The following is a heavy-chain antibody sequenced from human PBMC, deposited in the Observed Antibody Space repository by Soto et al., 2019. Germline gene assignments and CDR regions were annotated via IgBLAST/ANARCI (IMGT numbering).Heavy chain of an antibody. J-gene: IGHJ4*02. Sequence: VQLVQSGAEVKKPGSSVKVSCKAAGSTFTSYGVSWVRQAPGQGLEWMGGVTPLFGTANSAPKFQARVKTTAGDPTNTAYMELSSLRSEDTAVYYCARGYYALDDWGQGTLVTVSS. D-gene: IGHD2-2*01. CDR2: VTPLFGTA. CDR3: ARGYYALDD. CDR1: GSTFTSYG. V-gene: IGHV1-69*12.